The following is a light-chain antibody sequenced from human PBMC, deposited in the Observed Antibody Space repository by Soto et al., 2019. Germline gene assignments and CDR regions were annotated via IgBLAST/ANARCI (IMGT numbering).Light chain of an antibody. V-gene: IGLV2-8*01. CDR1: SRDVGDYNY. Sequence: QSALTQPPSASGSLGQSVTIPCTGTSRDVGDYNYVSWYQQHPGKVPKLMIYEVSKRPSGVPDRFSGSKSGNTASLTVSGLQAEDEADYYCSSFAGSPVVFGGGTKLNVL. CDR3: SSFAGSPVV. CDR2: EVS. J-gene: IGLJ2*01.